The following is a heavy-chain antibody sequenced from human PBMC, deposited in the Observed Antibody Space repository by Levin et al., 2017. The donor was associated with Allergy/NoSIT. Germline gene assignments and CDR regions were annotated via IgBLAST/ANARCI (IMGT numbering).Heavy chain of an antibody. CDR3: TRDDFRPGAYFDY. CDR2: IISKSYFFTT. V-gene: IGHV3-49*03. J-gene: IGHJ4*02. D-gene: IGHD3-3*01. Sequence: SFTSSVFTFFYYSIIFFLHSPFNLLYFLFFIISKSYFFTTEYSASVRGRFTISRDDSKSIAYLQMNSLKIEDTAVYYCTRDDFRPGAYFDYWGQGILVTVSS. CDR1: VFTFFYYS.